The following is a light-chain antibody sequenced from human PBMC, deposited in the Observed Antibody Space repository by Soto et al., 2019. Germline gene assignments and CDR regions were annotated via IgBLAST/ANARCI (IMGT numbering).Light chain of an antibody. V-gene: IGKV3-15*01. Sequence: EIAMTQSPATLSVSLGERATLSCRASQYISNNLAWYQQRPGQAHSLLIYGASTMATGVPARFSGSGSGTDFLISISGMQSEDSSVYYCQQYNHWSSLTFGQGTRLEIK. J-gene: IGKJ5*01. CDR2: GAS. CDR3: QQYNHWSSLT. CDR1: QYISNN.